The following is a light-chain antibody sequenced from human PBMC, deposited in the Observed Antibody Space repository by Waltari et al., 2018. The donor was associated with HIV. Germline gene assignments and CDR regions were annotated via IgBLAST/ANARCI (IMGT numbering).Light chain of an antibody. CDR2: GAS. V-gene: IGKV3-15*01. J-gene: IGKJ2*01. CDR1: QSVSSN. CDR3: QQYNKWPPAYT. Sequence: ILMTQSPATLSVFPGERAALSCRASQSVSSNLAWYQQKPGQSPRLLIYGASTRATGIPARFSGSGSGTEFTLTISSLQSEDSAVYYCQQYNKWPPAYTFGQGTKLEIK.